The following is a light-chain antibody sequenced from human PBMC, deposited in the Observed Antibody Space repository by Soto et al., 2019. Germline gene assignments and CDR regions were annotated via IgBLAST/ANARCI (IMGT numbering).Light chain of an antibody. Sequence: DIPMTQSPSSLSASVGDRVTITCQASQDISNYLNWYQQKPGKAPKLLIYDASNLETGVPSRFSGSGSGTDFTFTISSLQPEDIATYYCQQFGWLTFGGGTKVEIK. CDR2: DAS. CDR3: QQFGWLT. CDR1: QDISNY. V-gene: IGKV1-33*01. J-gene: IGKJ4*01.